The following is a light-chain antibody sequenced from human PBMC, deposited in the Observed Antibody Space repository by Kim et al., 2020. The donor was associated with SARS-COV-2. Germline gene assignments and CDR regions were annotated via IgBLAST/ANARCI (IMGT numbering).Light chain of an antibody. V-gene: IGKV1-17*01. CDR1: QDIRND. CDR2: GAS. J-gene: IGKJ5*01. Sequence: ESVGNRATITCRASQDIRNDLGWYQQNPGRAPKRLIYGASSLQSGVPSRFGGSGSGTEFTLTISSVQPEDFATYFCLQHSTYPITFGQGTRLEIK. CDR3: LQHSTYPIT.